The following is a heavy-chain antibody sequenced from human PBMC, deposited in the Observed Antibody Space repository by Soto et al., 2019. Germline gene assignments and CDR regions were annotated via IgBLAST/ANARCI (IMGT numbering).Heavy chain of an antibody. CDR1: RYTFTNYD. Sequence: QVQLVQSGAEVKKPGASVKISCKASRYTFTNYDMHWVRQAPGQGLKWMGIIKTSGGSTNSVQMFQGRVTMTRDTTTNTVYMELNSLKSEDTSVYYCTRGGYSSSSLDYWGQGTLVTVSS. D-gene: IGHD6-6*01. V-gene: IGHV1-46*03. CDR3: TRGGYSSSSLDY. CDR2: IKTSGGST. J-gene: IGHJ4*02.